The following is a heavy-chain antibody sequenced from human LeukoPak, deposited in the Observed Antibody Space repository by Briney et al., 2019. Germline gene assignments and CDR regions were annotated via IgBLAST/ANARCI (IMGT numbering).Heavy chain of an antibody. V-gene: IGHV5-51*01. Sequence: GESLKISCKDSGYSFTNYWIGWVRPMPGKGLEWVGIIHSADSNTKYSPSFQGQVTISADKSISTAYLQWSGLKASDTAMYYCAGARHGDYRWDYWGQGTLVTVSS. CDR3: AGARHGDYRWDY. CDR2: IHSADSNT. CDR1: GYSFTNYW. J-gene: IGHJ4*02. D-gene: IGHD4-17*01.